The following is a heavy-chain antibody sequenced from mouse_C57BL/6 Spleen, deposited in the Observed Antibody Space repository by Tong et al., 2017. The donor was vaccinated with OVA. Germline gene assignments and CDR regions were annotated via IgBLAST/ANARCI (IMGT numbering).Heavy chain of an antibody. Sequence: VQLQESGAELVRPGTSVKLSCKASGYTFTSYWMHWVKQRPGQGLEWIGVIDPSDSYTNYNQKFKGKATLTVDTSSSTAYMQLSSLTSEDSAVYYCARNYGSWYFDVWGTGTTVTVSS. CDR2: IDPSDSYT. V-gene: IGHV1-59*01. CDR3: ARNYGSWYFDV. D-gene: IGHD1-1*01. CDR1: GYTFTSYW. J-gene: IGHJ1*03.